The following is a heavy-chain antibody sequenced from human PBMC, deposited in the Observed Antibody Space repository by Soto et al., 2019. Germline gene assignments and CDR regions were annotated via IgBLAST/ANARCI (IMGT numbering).Heavy chain of an antibody. D-gene: IGHD1-26*01. J-gene: IGHJ4*02. CDR2: INWKSDI. CDR1: GFTFDDNA. Sequence: EVHLVESGGALEQPGRSLRLSCAVSGFTFDDNAMHWVRQAPEKGLEWVSGINWKSDIGYADSVKGRFTISRDNAENSLYLQMNSLRAEDTALYYCAISQDRGRRTTFIYWGQGTQVTVSS. CDR3: AISQDRGRRTTFIY. V-gene: IGHV3-9*01.